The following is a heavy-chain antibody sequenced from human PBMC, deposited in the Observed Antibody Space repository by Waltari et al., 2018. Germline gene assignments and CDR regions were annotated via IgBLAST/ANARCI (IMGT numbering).Heavy chain of an antibody. J-gene: IGHJ4*02. Sequence: QVQLVESGGGVVQPGTSLRLSCAASGFTFRSYAMNWVRQAPGKGVEWVAVIGYDGSSQYYAESVKGRITIARDKSKDTLYLQMNSLRAEDTAVYYCARGDYDYSGYIDYWGQGTLVTVSS. CDR2: IGYDGSSQ. V-gene: IGHV3-33*01. CDR1: GFTFRSYA. D-gene: IGHD3-22*01. CDR3: ARGDYDYSGYIDY.